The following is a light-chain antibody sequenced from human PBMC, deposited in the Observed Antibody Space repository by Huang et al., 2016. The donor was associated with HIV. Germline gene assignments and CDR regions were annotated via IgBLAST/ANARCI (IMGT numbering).Light chain of an antibody. CDR3: QQRSNWSLT. J-gene: IGKJ4*01. Sequence: EIVLTQSPATLSLSPGERATLSCRASQSVGSYLAWYQQKPGQAPRLLFYHASSRAPGIPARFSGSGSGTDFTLTISGLEPEDFAVYYCQQRSNWSLTFGGGTMVEIK. V-gene: IGKV3-11*01. CDR2: HAS. CDR1: QSVGSY.